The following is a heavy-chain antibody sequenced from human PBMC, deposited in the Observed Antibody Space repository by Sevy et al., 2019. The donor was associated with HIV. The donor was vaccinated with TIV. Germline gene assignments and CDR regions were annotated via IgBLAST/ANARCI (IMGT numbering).Heavy chain of an antibody. V-gene: IGHV3-21*01. CDR1: GITFTIYT. CDR3: AREDSNGVCYSH. J-gene: IGHJ4*02. Sequence: GGSLRLSCAASGITFTIYTMNWVRQAPGKGLEWVSSISSSSSYIYYADSVKGRFTISRDNAKSSLYLQMNSLRAEDTVVYYCAREDSNGVCYSHWGQGTLVTVSS. CDR2: ISSSSSYI. D-gene: IGHD2-8*01.